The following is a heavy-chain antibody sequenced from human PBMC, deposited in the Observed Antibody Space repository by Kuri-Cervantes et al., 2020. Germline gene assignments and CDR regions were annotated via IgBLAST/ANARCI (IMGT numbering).Heavy chain of an antibody. D-gene: IGHD3-16*02. CDR3: ATRWGELSLTLDY. J-gene: IGHJ4*02. CDR2: ISSTSSSI. CDR1: GFTFSSYS. Sequence: GGSLRLSCAASGFTFSSYSMHWVRQAPGKGLGWVSYISSTSSSILYADSVKGRFTTSRDNSKNTLYLQMDSLRTEDTVVYYCATRWGELSLTLDYWGRGTLVTVSS. V-gene: IGHV3-48*01.